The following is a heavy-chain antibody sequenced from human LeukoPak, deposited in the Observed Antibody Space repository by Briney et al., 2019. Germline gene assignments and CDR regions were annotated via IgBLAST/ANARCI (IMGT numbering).Heavy chain of an antibody. CDR1: GGSFSGYY. V-gene: IGHV4-34*01. D-gene: IGHD6-13*01. J-gene: IGHJ4*02. CDR3: ARVAHTSSSLYYFDY. Sequence: IPSETLSLTCAVYGGSFSGYYWSWIRQPPGKGLEWIGEINHSGSTNYNPSLKSRVTISVDTSKNQFSLKLSSVTAADTAVYYCARVAHTSSSLYYFDYWGQGTLVTVSS. CDR2: INHSGST.